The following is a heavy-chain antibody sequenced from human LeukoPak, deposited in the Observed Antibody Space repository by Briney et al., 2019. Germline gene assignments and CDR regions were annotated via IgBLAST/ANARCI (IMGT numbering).Heavy chain of an antibody. Sequence: GGSLRLSCAASGFTFSSYAMNWVRQAPGKGLGWVSAINDGGDYTYYADSVKGRFTISRDNSKNTLYLQMNSLRAEDTAVYYCAKDPPEIYWGQGTLVTVSS. V-gene: IGHV3-23*01. CDR1: GFTFSSYA. CDR2: INDGGDYT. J-gene: IGHJ4*02. CDR3: AKDPPEIY.